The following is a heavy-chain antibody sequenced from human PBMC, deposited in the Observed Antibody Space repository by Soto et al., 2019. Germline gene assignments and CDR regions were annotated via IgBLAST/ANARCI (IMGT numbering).Heavy chain of an antibody. CDR1: GGSFSGYY. J-gene: IGHJ6*02. D-gene: IGHD5-12*01. CDR3: ARRRGYSGYDATWNGYYYYYGMDV. Sequence: SETLSLTCAVYGGSFSGYYWSWIRQPPGKGLEWTGEINHSGSTNYNPSLKSRVTISVDTSKNQLSLKLSSVTAADTAVYYCARRRGYSGYDATWNGYYYYYGMDVWGQGTTGTVS. CDR2: INHSGST. V-gene: IGHV4-34*01.